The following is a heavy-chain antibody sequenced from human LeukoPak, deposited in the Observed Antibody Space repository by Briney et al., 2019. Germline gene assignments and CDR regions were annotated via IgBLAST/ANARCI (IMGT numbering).Heavy chain of an antibody. CDR3: ARTLGSYYFDY. V-gene: IGHV1-8*01. CDR2: MNPNSGNT. Sequence: ASVKVSCRASGYTFTSYDINWVRQATGQGLEWMGWMNPNSGNTGYAQKLLGRVTMTTDTSTSTAYMKLRSLRSDDTAVYYCARTLGSYYFDYWGQGTLVTVSS. CDR1: GYTFTSYD. D-gene: IGHD1-26*01. J-gene: IGHJ4*02.